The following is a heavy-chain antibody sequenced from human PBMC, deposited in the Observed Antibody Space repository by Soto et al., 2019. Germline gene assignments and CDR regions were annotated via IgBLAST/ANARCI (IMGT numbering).Heavy chain of an antibody. CDR1: GGSISSYY. CDR2: IYYSGST. D-gene: IGHD4-17*01. Sequence: QVQLQESGPGLVKPSETLSLTCTVSGGSISSYYWSWIRQPPGKGLEWIGYIYYSGSTNYNPSLKSRVTISVDTSKNQFSLKLSSVTAADTAVYYCARGPHGDYGGFDYWGQGTLVTVSS. J-gene: IGHJ4*02. CDR3: ARGPHGDYGGFDY. V-gene: IGHV4-59*01.